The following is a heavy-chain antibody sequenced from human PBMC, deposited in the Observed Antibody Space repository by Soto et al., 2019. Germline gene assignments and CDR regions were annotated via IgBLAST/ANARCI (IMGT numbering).Heavy chain of an antibody. V-gene: IGHV1-2*04. CDR3: ARGGYCSGGSCYYNWFDP. Sequence: QVQLVQSGAEVKKPGASVKVSCKASGYTFTGYYMHWVRQAPGQGLEWMGWINPNSGGTNYAQKFQGWVTMTRDTSISTAYMELSRLRSDDTAAYYCARGGYCSGGSCYYNWFDPWGQGTLVTVSS. CDR1: GYTFTGYY. CDR2: INPNSGGT. J-gene: IGHJ5*02. D-gene: IGHD2-15*01.